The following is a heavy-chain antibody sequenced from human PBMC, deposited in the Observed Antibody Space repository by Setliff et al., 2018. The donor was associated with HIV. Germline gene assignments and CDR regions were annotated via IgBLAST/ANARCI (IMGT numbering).Heavy chain of an antibody. V-gene: IGHV5-51*01. J-gene: IGHJ4*02. Sequence: TGESLKISCKGSGYSFTSYWIAWVRQKPGKGLEWMGIIFPGDSKMRYSPSFQGRVTLSADKSISTAYLQWSSPQTSDSGMYYCASGIAALTASFDSWGQGSLVTVSS. CDR1: GYSFTSYW. D-gene: IGHD2-21*02. CDR3: ASGIAALTASFDS. CDR2: IFPGDSKM.